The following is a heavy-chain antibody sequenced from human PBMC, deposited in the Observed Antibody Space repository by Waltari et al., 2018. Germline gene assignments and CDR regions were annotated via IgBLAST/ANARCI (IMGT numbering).Heavy chain of an antibody. V-gene: IGHV3-23*03. CDR3: AKDRGSWYFDY. Sequence: EVPLLESGGGLVQPGGSLRLSCAASGFTFSSYAMSWVRQAPGEGLEWVSVIYSGGSTYYADSVKGRFTISRDNSKNTLYLQMNSLRAEDTAVYYCAKDRGSWYFDYWGQGTLVTVSS. CDR2: IYSGGST. J-gene: IGHJ4*02. D-gene: IGHD6-13*01. CDR1: GFTFSSYA.